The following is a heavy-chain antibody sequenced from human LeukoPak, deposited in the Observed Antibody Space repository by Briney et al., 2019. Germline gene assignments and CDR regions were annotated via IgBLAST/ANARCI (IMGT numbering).Heavy chain of an antibody. D-gene: IGHD1-26*01. Sequence: PSETLSLTCTVSGGSISSGSYFWSWIRQSAGRGLEWIGRIDPSGNINYNPSLKSRVTMSLDTSKNQFSLELSSVTAADTAVYYCARDGGSREYIQEWGQGTLVTVSS. CDR1: GGSISSGSYF. CDR2: IDPSGNI. J-gene: IGHJ1*01. CDR3: ARDGGSREYIQE. V-gene: IGHV4-61*02.